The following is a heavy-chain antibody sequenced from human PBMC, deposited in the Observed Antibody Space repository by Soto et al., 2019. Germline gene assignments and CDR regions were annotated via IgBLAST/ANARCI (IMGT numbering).Heavy chain of an antibody. CDR1: GGSFSGYY. Sequence: PSETLSLTCAVYGGSFSGYYWSWIRQPPGKGLEWIGEINHSGSTNYNPSLKSRVTISVDTSKNQFSLKLSSVTAADTAVYYCARGEVYGYYYGMDVWGQGTTVTVSS. V-gene: IGHV4-34*01. CDR2: INHSGST. CDR3: ARGEVYGYYYGMDV. D-gene: IGHD2-8*01. J-gene: IGHJ6*02.